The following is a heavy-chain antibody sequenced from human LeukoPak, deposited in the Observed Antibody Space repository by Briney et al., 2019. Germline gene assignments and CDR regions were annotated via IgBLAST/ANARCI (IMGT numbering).Heavy chain of an antibody. CDR1: GFTFSTYW. V-gene: IGHV3-74*01. D-gene: IGHD4-17*01. Sequence: GGSLRLSCAASGFTFSTYWMHWVRQAPGKGLVWVSRINRDGRSTTYADSVKGRFTISRDNAKNTVYLQMNSLSAEDTAMYYCTFSSYGDHVGVDAFDIWGQGTMVTVSS. CDR2: INRDGRST. J-gene: IGHJ3*02. CDR3: TFSSYGDHVGVDAFDI.